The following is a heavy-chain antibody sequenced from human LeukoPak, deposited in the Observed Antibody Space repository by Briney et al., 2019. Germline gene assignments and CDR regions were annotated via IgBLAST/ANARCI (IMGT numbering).Heavy chain of an antibody. CDR3: ARAGPTALYYYGMDV. V-gene: IGHV4-59*01. J-gene: IGHJ6*02. CDR2: IYYSGST. D-gene: IGHD5-18*01. CDR1: GGSISRYY. Sequence: PSQTLSLTCTVSGGSISRYYWSWIRQPPGKGLEWIGYIYYSGSTNYNPSLKSRVTISVDTSKNQFSLKLSSVTAADTAVYYCARAGPTALYYYGMDVWGQGTTVTVSS.